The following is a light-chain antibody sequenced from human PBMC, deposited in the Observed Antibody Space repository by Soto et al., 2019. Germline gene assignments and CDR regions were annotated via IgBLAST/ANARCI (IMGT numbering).Light chain of an antibody. CDR1: QSVDSNY. CDR2: GAS. V-gene: IGKV3-20*01. Sequence: IVLTQSPGTLSLPPGERATLSCRASQSVDSNYLAWYQQRPGQAPRLLIHGASSRATGIPDRFSGSGSGTDFTRTISRLEPEDLAVYYCQHYGFVWYTFGHGTNLEIK. CDR3: QHYGFVWYT. J-gene: IGKJ2*01.